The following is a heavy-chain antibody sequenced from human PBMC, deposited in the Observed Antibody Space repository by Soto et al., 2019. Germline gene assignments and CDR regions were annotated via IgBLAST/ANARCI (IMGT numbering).Heavy chain of an antibody. CDR2: IYLDDDK. CDR3: VHRVLHTVFGLVAKTAIYFDF. V-gene: IGHV2-5*02. J-gene: IGHJ4*02. CDR1: GFSLTTSGVG. D-gene: IGHD3-3*01. Sequence: QITLNESGPPVVRPTETLTLTCRFSGFSLTTSGVGVRWARQSPGQAPDWLALIYLDDDKRYSESLKSRLTIPKHTSKIQVLLTVANLDSTERGTSYCVHRVLHTVFGLVAKTAIYFDFWGQGTPVAVSS.